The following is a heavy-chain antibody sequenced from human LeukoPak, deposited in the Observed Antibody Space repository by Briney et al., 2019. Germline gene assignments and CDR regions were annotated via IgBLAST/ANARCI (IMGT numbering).Heavy chain of an antibody. Sequence: KTSETLSLTCAVYGGSFSGYYWSWIRQPPGKGLEWIGEINHSGSTNYNPSLKSRVTISVDTSKNQFSLKLSSVTAADTAVYYCARRNTGYSSGWNWFDPWGQGTLVTVSS. CDR3: ARRNTGYSSGWNWFDP. D-gene: IGHD6-19*01. CDR2: INHSGST. V-gene: IGHV4-34*01. CDR1: GGSFSGYY. J-gene: IGHJ5*02.